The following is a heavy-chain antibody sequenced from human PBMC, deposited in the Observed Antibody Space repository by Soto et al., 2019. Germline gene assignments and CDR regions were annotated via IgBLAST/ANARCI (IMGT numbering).Heavy chain of an antibody. Sequence: GESLKISCKGSGYSFTSYWIGWARQMPGKGLEWMGIIYPGDSDTRYSPSFQGQVTISADKSISTAYLQWSSLKASDTAMYYCARRGSSSTPIDYYYYGMDVWGQGTTVTVSS. J-gene: IGHJ6*02. CDR2: IYPGDSDT. V-gene: IGHV5-51*01. D-gene: IGHD6-13*01. CDR3: ARRGSSSTPIDYYYYGMDV. CDR1: GYSFTSYW.